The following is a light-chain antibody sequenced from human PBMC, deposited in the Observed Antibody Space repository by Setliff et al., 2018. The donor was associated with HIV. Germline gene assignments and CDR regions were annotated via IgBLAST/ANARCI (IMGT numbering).Light chain of an antibody. Sequence: QSVLTQPPSASGTPGQRVTISCSGSSSNIGSNTVNWYQQLPGTAPKLLIYSNNQRPSGVPDRFSGSKSGSTASLTISGLQAEDEADYYCSSYTSTYTRVFGTGTKVTVL. CDR1: SSNIGSNT. CDR2: SNN. J-gene: IGLJ1*01. V-gene: IGLV1-44*01. CDR3: SSYTSTYTRV.